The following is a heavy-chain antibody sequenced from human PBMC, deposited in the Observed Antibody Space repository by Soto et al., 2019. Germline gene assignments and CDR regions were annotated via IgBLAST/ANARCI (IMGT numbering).Heavy chain of an antibody. Sequence: GGSLRLACRASEFTFGDYGMSWVRQAQGKGLEWVSTVSGTTSSAIYYADSVKGRFTISRDNSKNTVYLQMSSLRAEDTALYYCAKDRFYYDSSAYYYDAFDIWGQGTMVTVSS. CDR1: EFTFGDYG. V-gene: IGHV3-23*01. J-gene: IGHJ3*02. CDR2: VSGTTSSAI. CDR3: AKDRFYYDSSAYYYDAFDI. D-gene: IGHD3-22*01.